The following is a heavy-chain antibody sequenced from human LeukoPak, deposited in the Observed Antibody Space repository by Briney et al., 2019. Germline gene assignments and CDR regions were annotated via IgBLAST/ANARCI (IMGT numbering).Heavy chain of an antibody. V-gene: IGHV3-48*01. CDR2: ITGSSSAI. Sequence: PGGSLRLSCAASGFTFSSYSMNWVRQAPGKGLEWVSYITGSSSAIYYADSVKGRFTISRDNAKNSLYLQMNSLRADDTAMYYCARRGAVAGTVDYWGQGTLVTVSS. CDR1: GFTFSSYS. D-gene: IGHD6-19*01. CDR3: ARRGAVAGTVDY. J-gene: IGHJ4*02.